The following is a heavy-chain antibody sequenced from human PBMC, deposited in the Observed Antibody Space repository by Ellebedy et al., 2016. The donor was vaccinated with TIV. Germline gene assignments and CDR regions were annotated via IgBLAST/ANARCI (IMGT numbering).Heavy chain of an antibody. CDR3: ARGRGSAGPEGY. CDR1: GYTFTSYD. V-gene: IGHV1-8*01. J-gene: IGHJ4*02. Sequence: AASVKVSCKASGYTFTSYDINWARQATGQGLEWMGWMNPNSGNTGYAQKFQGRVTMTRNTSISTAYMELSSLRSEDTAVYYCARGRGSAGPEGYWGQGTLVTVSS. CDR2: MNPNSGNT.